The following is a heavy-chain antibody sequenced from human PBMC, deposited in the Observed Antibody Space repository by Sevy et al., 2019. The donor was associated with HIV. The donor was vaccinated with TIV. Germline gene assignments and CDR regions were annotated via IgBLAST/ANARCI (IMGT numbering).Heavy chain of an antibody. V-gene: IGHV3-48*02. CDR3: ARDDRVNSGRHFDY. Sequence: GRSLRLSCAASGFTFSSYSMNWVRQAPGKGLEWVSYISSSSSTIYYADSVKGRFTISRDNAKNSLYLQMNSLRDEDTAVYYCARDDRVNSGRHFDYWGQGTLVTVSS. D-gene: IGHD3-10*01. J-gene: IGHJ4*02. CDR2: ISSSSSTI. CDR1: GFTFSSYS.